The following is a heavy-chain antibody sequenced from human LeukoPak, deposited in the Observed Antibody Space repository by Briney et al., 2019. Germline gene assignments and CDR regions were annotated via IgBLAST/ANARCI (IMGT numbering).Heavy chain of an antibody. D-gene: IGHD2-15*01. J-gene: IGHJ4*02. CDR1: GFTFSSYA. CDR2: ISGSSGNT. CDR3: AKQLGYCSDGSCYFPY. Sequence: GGSLRLSCAASGFTFSSYAMGWVRQAPGKGLEWVSAISGSSGNTDYADSVKGRFTISRDNSKNTLYLQMNSLRAEDTAVYYCAKQLGYCSDGSCYFPYWGQGTLVTVSS. V-gene: IGHV3-23*01.